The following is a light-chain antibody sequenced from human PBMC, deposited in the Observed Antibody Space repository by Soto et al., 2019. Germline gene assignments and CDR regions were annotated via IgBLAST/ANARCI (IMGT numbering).Light chain of an antibody. J-gene: IGKJ1*01. Sequence: EIVMTQSPATLSVSPGESVTLSCRASQTVSSNLAWYKHKPGQAPRLLIYGASTRATDFPARFSGRGSGTEVTLTISSLKSEDIEVYYCQQYITWPRTFGQGTKVDIK. CDR2: GAS. CDR1: QTVSSN. CDR3: QQYITWPRT. V-gene: IGKV3-15*01.